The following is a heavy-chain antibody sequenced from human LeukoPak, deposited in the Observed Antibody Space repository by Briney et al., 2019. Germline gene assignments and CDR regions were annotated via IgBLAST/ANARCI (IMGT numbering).Heavy chain of an antibody. V-gene: IGHV3-23*01. D-gene: IGHD3-3*01. J-gene: IGHJ3*02. Sequence: GGSLRLSCVASGFTFSDFAMSWVRQTPGKRLEWVASTDGTGGDSYYADAVKGRFIISRDDSRDTLYLQMNSLKAEDTAVYYCAKDAFSYNGVFDPSDIWGQGTMVTVSS. CDR1: GFTFSDFA. CDR3: AKDAFSYNGVFDPSDI. CDR2: TDGTGGDS.